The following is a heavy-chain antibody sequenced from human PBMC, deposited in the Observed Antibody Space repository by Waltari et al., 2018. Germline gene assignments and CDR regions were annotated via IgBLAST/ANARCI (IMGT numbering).Heavy chain of an antibody. D-gene: IGHD2-15*01. CDR2: IYHSGST. CDR1: GGSISRVGYS. Sequence: QLQLQESGSGLVKPSQTLSLTGAVSGGSISRVGYSRSWIRQPPGKGLEWIGYIYHSGSTYYNPSLKSRVTISVDRSKNQFSLKLSSVTAADTAVYYCASGYCSGGSCYHFDYWGQGTLVTVSS. CDR3: ASGYCSGGSCYHFDY. V-gene: IGHV4-30-2*01. J-gene: IGHJ4*02.